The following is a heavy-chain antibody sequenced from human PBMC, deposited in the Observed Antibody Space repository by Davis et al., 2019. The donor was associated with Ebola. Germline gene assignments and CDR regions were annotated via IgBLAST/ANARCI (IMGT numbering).Heavy chain of an antibody. D-gene: IGHD3-16*02. V-gene: IGHV1-3*01. CDR1: GYTFTSYA. CDR3: ARELGGVIVLSFDY. J-gene: IGHJ4*02. CDR2: INAVNGNT. Sequence: AASVKVSCKASGYTFTSYAMHWVRQAPGQRLEWMGWINAVNGNTKYSQKFQGRVTITRDTSASTAYMELSSLRSEDTAVYYCARELGGVIVLSFDYWGQGTLVTVSS.